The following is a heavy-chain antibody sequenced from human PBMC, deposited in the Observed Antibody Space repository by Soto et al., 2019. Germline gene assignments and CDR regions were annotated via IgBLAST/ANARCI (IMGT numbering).Heavy chain of an antibody. V-gene: IGHV4-31*03. CDR2: IYYSGST. CDR3: ASGSSYANWLDP. Sequence: PSETLSLTCTVSGGSISSDGYYWTWIRQHPGKGLEWIGYIYYSGSTYYNPSLKSRITISVDTSKNQFSLKLSSVTAADTAVYYCASGSSYANWLDPWGQGPLVTVSS. D-gene: IGHD5-18*01. J-gene: IGHJ5*02. CDR1: GGSISSDGYY.